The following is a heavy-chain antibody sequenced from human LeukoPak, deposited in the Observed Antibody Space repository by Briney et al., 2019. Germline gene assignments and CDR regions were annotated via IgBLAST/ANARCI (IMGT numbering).Heavy chain of an antibody. D-gene: IGHD6-13*01. Sequence: SETLSLTCTVSGVSIRSYYWSWIRQSPGKGLEWIGYIFYNGGTNYNPSLKSRVTISVDTSKNQFSLKLNSVTAADTAVYYCARGVYAIAAAGVDYWGQGKLVTVSS. J-gene: IGHJ4*02. CDR2: IFYNGGT. CDR3: ARGVYAIAAAGVDY. CDR1: GVSIRSYY. V-gene: IGHV4-59*01.